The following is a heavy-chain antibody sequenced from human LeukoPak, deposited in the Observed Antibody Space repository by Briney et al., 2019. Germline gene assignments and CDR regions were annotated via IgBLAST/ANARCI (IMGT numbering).Heavy chain of an antibody. CDR3: ARAGPKYYDILTGPHPFDY. D-gene: IGHD3-9*01. CDR1: GFTFSSYW. V-gene: IGHV3-74*01. CDR2: INSDGSST. J-gene: IGHJ4*02. Sequence: PGESLRLSCAASGFTFSSYWMHWVRQAPGKGLVWVSRINSDGSSTSYADSVKGRFTISRDNAKNTLYLQMNSLRAEDTAVYYCARAGPKYYDILTGPHPFDYWGQGTLVTVSS.